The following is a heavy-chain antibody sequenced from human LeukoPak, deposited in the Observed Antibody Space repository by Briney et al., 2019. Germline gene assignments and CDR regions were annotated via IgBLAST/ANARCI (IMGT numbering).Heavy chain of an antibody. CDR3: AREGGGVSGSGNFYFEY. V-gene: IGHV1-69*13. D-gene: IGHD3-10*01. Sequence: ASVKVSCKASGGTFSSYDISWVRQAPGQGLEWMGGITPIFGTAKYAQKFQGRVTITAVESMSTAYMELSSLRSEDTAVYYCAREGGGVSGSGNFYFEYWGQGTLVTVSS. CDR2: ITPIFGTA. J-gene: IGHJ4*02. CDR1: GGTFSSYD.